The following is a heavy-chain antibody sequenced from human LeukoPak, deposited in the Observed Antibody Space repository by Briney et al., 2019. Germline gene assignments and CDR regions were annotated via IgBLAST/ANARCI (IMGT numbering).Heavy chain of an antibody. Sequence: GGSLSLSCAASGFTVTSNKMYWVRQAPGTGLEWVSLIYSGGSTYYADSVKGRFTISRDNSKNMLYLQMNSLRDEDTAIYYCAKWAKMATPDGSDIWGQGTIVTDSS. V-gene: IGHV3-53*01. CDR3: AKWAKMATPDGSDI. CDR2: IYSGGST. J-gene: IGHJ3*02. D-gene: IGHD5-24*01. CDR1: GFTVTSNK.